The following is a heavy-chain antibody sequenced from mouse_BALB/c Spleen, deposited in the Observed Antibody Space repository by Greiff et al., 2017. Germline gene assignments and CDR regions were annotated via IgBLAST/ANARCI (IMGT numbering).Heavy chain of an antibody. V-gene: IGHV1-67*01. CDR2: ISTYYGNT. CDR3: ARPYGNYWYFDV. Sequence: QVQLKESGPELVRPGVSVKISCKGSGYTFTDYAMHWVKQSHAKSLEWIGVISTYYGNTNYNQKFKGKATMTVDKSSSTAYMELARLTSEDSAIYYCARPYGNYWYFDVWGAGTTVTVSS. CDR1: GYTFTDYA. D-gene: IGHD2-1*01. J-gene: IGHJ1*01.